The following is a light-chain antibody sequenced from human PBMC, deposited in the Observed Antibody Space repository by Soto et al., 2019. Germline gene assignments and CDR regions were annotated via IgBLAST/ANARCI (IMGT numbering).Light chain of an antibody. J-gene: IGKJ1*01. V-gene: IGKV3-11*01. CDR1: QSVGSY. CDR2: DAS. Sequence: EIVLTQSPATVSLSPGERATLSCWASQSVGSYLAWYQQKPGQAPRLLIYDASIRATGIPARFSGSGSGTDFTLTISSLEPEDSAVYYCQQRSSWPPWTFGQGTKVEIK. CDR3: QQRSSWPPWT.